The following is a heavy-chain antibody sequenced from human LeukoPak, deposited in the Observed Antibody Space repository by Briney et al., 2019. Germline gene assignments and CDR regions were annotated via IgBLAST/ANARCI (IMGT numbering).Heavy chain of an antibody. CDR2: ISSSSSYI. D-gene: IGHD1-26*01. CDR3: ARGTKWELEIIFDY. CDR1: GFTFSSYS. V-gene: IGHV3-21*01. J-gene: IGHJ4*02. Sequence: PGGSLRLSCAASGFTFSSYSMNWVRQAPGKGLEWVSSISSSSSYIYYADSVKGRFTISRDNAKNSLYLQMNSLRAEDTAVYYCARGTKWELEIIFDYWGQGTLVTVSS.